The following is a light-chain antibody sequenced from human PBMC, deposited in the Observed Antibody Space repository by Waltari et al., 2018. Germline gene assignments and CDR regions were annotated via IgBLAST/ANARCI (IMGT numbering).Light chain of an antibody. CDR3: QTGGHGTWV. Sequence: QLVLTQSPSASASLGASVKLTCTLSSGHSSNVIAWLQQQPEKGRRYLMKVNSDGSHSKGEKIPDRFSDSSSGTEHSLTLSSLQSEDEADYYCQTGGHGTWVFGGGTKLTVL. V-gene: IGLV4-69*01. CDR1: SGHSSNV. CDR2: VNSDGSH. J-gene: IGLJ3*02.